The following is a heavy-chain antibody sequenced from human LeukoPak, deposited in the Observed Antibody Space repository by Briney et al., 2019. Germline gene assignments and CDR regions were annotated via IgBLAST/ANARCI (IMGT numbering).Heavy chain of an antibody. CDR1: GGSISTYY. D-gene: IGHD3-10*01. CDR3: ARSALDNSGSYYNPQPFEY. J-gene: IGHJ4*02. CDR2: VYYSGST. V-gene: IGHV4-59*01. Sequence: SETLSLTCTVSGGSISTYYWSWIRQPPGQGLEWIGYVYYSGSTDYNPSLKSRVTISVDTSKNQFSLKLTSVTAAATAVYYCARSALDNSGSYYNPQPFEYWGQGTLVTVSS.